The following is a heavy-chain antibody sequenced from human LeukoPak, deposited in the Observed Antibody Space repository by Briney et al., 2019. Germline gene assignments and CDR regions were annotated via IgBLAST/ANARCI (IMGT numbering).Heavy chain of an antibody. J-gene: IGHJ4*02. CDR2: IRYDGSNK. D-gene: IGHD6-13*01. CDR1: GFTFSSYG. V-gene: IGHV3-30*02. Sequence: PGGSLRLSCAAPGFTFSSYGMHWVRQAPGKGLEWVAFIRYDGSNKYYADSVKGRFTISRDNSKNTLYLQMNSLRAEDTAVYYCAKDSSSWYRPDYWGQGTLVTVSS. CDR3: AKDSSSWYRPDY.